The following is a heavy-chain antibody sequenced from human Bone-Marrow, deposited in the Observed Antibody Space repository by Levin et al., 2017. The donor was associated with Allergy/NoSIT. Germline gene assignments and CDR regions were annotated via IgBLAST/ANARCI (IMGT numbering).Heavy chain of an antibody. D-gene: IGHD4-23*01. J-gene: IGHJ4*02. CDR1: GGSFSGYY. Sequence: SETLSLTCAVYGGSFSGYYWSWIRQPPGKGLEWIGEINHSGSTNYNPSLKSRVTISVDTSKNQFSLKLSSVTAADTAVYYCARGRHYGGNFDYWGQGTLVTVSS. CDR3: ARGRHYGGNFDY. V-gene: IGHV4-34*01. CDR2: INHSGST.